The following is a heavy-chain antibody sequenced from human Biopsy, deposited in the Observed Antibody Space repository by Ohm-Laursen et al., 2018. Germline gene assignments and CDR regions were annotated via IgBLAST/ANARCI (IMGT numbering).Heavy chain of an antibody. CDR1: GFSFSDYH. Sequence: SLRLSCAATGFSFSDYHMRWIRQAPGRGLEWVSYISGGGTIYYGDSMKGRVTISRDNAKNSLYLQMHSLRAEDTAVYYCATDTRWRPYSMDVWGQGTTVTVSS. CDR3: ATDTRWRPYSMDV. CDR2: ISGGGTI. J-gene: IGHJ6*02. V-gene: IGHV3-11*01. D-gene: IGHD4-23*01.